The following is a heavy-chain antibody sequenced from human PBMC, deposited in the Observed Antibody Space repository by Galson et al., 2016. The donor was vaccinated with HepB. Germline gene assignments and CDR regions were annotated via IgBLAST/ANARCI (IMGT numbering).Heavy chain of an antibody. V-gene: IGHV4-59*01. CDR3: ARNAPKLGLTDAFDV. Sequence: SETLSLTCTVSGGSISTYYWSWIRQPPGEGLEWIAFSHYSGATSYSPSLNSRVTISVDTSKNQSSLRLRSVTAAGAAVYYCARNAPKLGLTDAFDVWGQGAMVTVSS. CDR1: GGSISTYY. CDR2: SHYSGAT. D-gene: IGHD3-16*01. J-gene: IGHJ3*01.